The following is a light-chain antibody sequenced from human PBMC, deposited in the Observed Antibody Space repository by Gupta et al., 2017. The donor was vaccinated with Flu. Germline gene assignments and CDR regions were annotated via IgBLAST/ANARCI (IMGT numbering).Light chain of an antibody. J-gene: IGLJ1*01. CDR2: EVS. V-gene: IGLV2-14*01. CDR1: SDAVGDYNS. CDR3: GSYTDLTTGV. Sequence: QSALTQPASVCGSPGQSITVSCTGTSDAVGDYNSVSWYQQYRGEVPRVIIYEVSKRPTGVSARFSGAKAGNTASLTISGLQAEDEADYYCGSYTDLTTGVFGTGTKVTVL.